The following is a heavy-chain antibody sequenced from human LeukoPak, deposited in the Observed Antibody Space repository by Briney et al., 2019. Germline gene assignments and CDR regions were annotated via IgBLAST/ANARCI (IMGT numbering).Heavy chain of an antibody. CDR1: GFTFSNYG. V-gene: IGHV3-30*02. D-gene: IGHD1-14*01. Sequence: PGGSLRLSCAASGFTFSNYGVHWVRQAPGKGLEWVAFIQYDGSNKYYVDSVKGRFTISRDNSKNTLYLEMNSLSPDDTAVYYCARGVEPLAANTLAYWGQGTLVTVSS. CDR3: ARGVEPLAANTLAY. J-gene: IGHJ4*02. CDR2: IQYDGSNK.